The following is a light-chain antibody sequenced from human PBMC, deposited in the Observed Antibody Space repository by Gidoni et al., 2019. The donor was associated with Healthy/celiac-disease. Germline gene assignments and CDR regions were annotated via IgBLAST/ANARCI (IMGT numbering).Light chain of an antibody. CDR3: STYTSSSTLVV. CDR1: SSDVGGYNY. V-gene: IGLV2-14*03. J-gene: IGLJ2*01. Sequence: QSALTQPASVSGSPGPSITISCTGTSSDVGGYNYVSWYQQHPGNAPKLMIYYVINRPSAGANRCSCSKSGNTASLTISGLQAEDEADYYCSTYTSSSTLVVFGGGTKLTVL. CDR2: YVI.